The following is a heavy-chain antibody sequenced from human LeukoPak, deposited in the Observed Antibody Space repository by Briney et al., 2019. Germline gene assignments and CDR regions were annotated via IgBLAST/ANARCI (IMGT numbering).Heavy chain of an antibody. D-gene: IGHD6-13*01. V-gene: IGHV4-59*08. J-gene: IGHJ5*02. CDR2: IYYSGST. CDR3: ARQYSNNWYDDRGWFDP. CDR1: GGSFSGYY. Sequence: SETLSLTCAVYGGSFSGYYWSWIRQPPGKGLEWIGYIYYSGSTNYNPSLKSRVTISVDTSKNQFSLKLSSVTAADTAVYYCARQYSNNWYDDRGWFDPWGQGTLVIVSS.